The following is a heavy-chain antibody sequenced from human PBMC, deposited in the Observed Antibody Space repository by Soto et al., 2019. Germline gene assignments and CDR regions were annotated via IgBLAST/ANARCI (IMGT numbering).Heavy chain of an antibody. D-gene: IGHD2-21*02. Sequence: QVQLVESGGGVVQPGRSLRLSCAASGFTFSSYAMHWVRQAPGKGLEWVAVISYDGSNKYYADSVKGRFTISRDNSKNTRYLQRNSLRAEDTAVYYCARDPVAYCGGDCGTFDYWGQGTLVTVSS. J-gene: IGHJ4*02. CDR1: GFTFSSYA. CDR2: ISYDGSNK. V-gene: IGHV3-30-3*01. CDR3: ARDPVAYCGGDCGTFDY.